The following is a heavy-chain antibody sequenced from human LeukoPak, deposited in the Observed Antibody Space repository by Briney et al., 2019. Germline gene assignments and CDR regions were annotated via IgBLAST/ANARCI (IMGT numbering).Heavy chain of an antibody. V-gene: IGHV4-59*01. D-gene: IGHD3-10*01. J-gene: IGHJ4*02. CDR3: ARGPGSENYWAFDY. Sequence: SETLSLTCTVSGGSISSYYWSWIRQPPGKGLEWNGYIYYSGSTSYNPSLKSRVTISVDTSKNQFSLKLSSVTAADTAVFYCARGPGSENYWAFDYWGQGTLVTVSS. CDR2: IYYSGST. CDR1: GGSISSYY.